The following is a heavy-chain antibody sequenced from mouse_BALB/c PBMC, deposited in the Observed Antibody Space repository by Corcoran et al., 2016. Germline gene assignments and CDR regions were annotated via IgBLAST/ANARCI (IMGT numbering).Heavy chain of an antibody. Sequence: EVLLQQSGPKLVKPGASVKIPCKASGYTFTDYNMDWVKQSHGKSLEWIGDINPNNDYTIYNQKFKGKATLTVDKSSSTAYMELRSLTSDDTAVYYCARRDYFGSSPSDYWGQGTTLTVSS. D-gene: IGHD1-1*01. CDR2: INPNNDYT. CDR1: GYTFTDYN. J-gene: IGHJ2*01. V-gene: IGHV1-18*01. CDR3: ARRDYFGSSPSDY.